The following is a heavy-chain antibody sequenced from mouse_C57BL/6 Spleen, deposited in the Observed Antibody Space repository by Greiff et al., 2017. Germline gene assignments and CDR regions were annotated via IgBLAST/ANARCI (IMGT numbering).Heavy chain of an antibody. J-gene: IGHJ3*01. CDR1: GFSLTSYG. CDR2: IWRGGST. V-gene: IGHV2-5*01. D-gene: IGHD3-2*01. Sequence: VKLQESGPGLVQPSQSLSITCTVSGFSLTSYGVHWVRQSPGKGLEWLGVIWRGGSTDYNAAFMSRLSITKDNSKSQVFFKMNSLQADDTAIYYCAKGCHGDSWFAYWGQGTLVTVSA. CDR3: AKGCHGDSWFAY.